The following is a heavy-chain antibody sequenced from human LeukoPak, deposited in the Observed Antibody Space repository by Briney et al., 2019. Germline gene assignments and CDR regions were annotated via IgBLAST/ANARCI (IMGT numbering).Heavy chain of an antibody. J-gene: IGHJ6*02. CDR3: AKHMRATNTYSFVGLDV. CDR2: INWNGGGT. Sequence: GGSLRLSCAATGFTFKDYGMHWVRQPPGKGREWGSSINWNGGGTDYADSVKGRFTIPRDNAKNSLYLQLSNLRPEDTALYYCAKHMRATNTYSFVGLDVWGQGTTVTVSS. V-gene: IGHV3-9*01. D-gene: IGHD1-26*01. CDR1: GFTFKDYG.